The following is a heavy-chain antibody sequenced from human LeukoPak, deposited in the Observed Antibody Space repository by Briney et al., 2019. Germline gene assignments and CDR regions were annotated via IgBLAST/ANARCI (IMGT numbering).Heavy chain of an antibody. D-gene: IGHD3-16*02. CDR3: ARDNLAPSGVKYFHL. J-gene: IGHJ1*01. V-gene: IGHV1-69*05. CDR2: IVPKFGST. Sequence: SVKVSCKASGGTFSFSTLNWVRQAPGQGLEWMGGIVPKFGSTNYAQKFHDRLSITTDESTTTAYMELSSLRSEDTALYYCARDNLAPSGVKYFHLWGPGTLVTVSS. CDR1: GGTFSFST.